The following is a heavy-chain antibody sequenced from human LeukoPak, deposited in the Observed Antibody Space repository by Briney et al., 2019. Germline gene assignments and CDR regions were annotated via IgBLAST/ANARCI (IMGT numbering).Heavy chain of an antibody. CDR3: ARLGAGPTYYDFWSGYSSFYFDH. Sequence: SETLSLTCIVSGGSTSGGNYYWGWIRRPPGKGLEWIGGISSSGNTYYNPSLKSRITISIDTSKNHFSLKLSSVTAADTAVYYCARLGAGPTYYDFWSGYSSFYFDHWGQGTLVTVSS. CDR1: GGSTSGGNYY. V-gene: IGHV4-39*02. CDR2: ISSSGNT. J-gene: IGHJ4*02. D-gene: IGHD3-3*01.